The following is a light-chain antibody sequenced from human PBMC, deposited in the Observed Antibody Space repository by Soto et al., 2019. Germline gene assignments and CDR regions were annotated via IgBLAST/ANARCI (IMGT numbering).Light chain of an antibody. V-gene: IGLV1-51*01. CDR1: RSNIGDHF. Sequence: QSVLTQPPSVSAAPGQKVTISCSGSRSNIGDHFVSWYQQLPGTAPRLLVYDSDKRPSGIPDRFSGSKSDTSATLAITGLQTGDEADYYCSSFTISTTVVFGGGTKLTVL. CDR2: DSD. CDR3: SSFTISTTVV. J-gene: IGLJ2*01.